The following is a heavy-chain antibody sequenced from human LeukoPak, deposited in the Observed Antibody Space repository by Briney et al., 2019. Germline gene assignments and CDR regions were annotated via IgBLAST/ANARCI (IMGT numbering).Heavy chain of an antibody. Sequence: SETLSLTCTVSGDSISSSSYFWGWIRQPPGKGLEWIGSIYYSGSTYYNPSLKSRVTISVDTSKNQFSLKLSSVTAADTAVYYCARGHQWNGSSCFDYWGQGTLVTVSS. J-gene: IGHJ4*02. V-gene: IGHV4-39*07. CDR2: IYYSGST. D-gene: IGHD2-15*01. CDR1: GDSISSSSYF. CDR3: ARGHQWNGSSCFDY.